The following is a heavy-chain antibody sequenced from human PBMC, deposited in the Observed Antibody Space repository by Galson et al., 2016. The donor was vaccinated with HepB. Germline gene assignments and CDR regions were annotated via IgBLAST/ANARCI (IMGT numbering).Heavy chain of an antibody. J-gene: IGHJ4*02. Sequence: SVKVSCKASGGTFRNYVINWVRQAPGQGLEWMGRVIPILGMANYAQRFQGRVTITADESTSSAYMELTSLRSEDTAVYFCAITISGSYFPPDYWGQGTLVAVSS. CDR1: GGTFRNYV. CDR2: VIPILGMA. V-gene: IGHV1-69*04. D-gene: IGHD3-10*01. CDR3: AITISGSYFPPDY.